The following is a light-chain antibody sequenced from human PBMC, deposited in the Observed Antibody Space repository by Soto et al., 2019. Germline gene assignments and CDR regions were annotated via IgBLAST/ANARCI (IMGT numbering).Light chain of an antibody. CDR3: QQYTNWPPWT. Sequence: DIVMTQSPDSLAVSLGERATINCKSSQSVLYSSKNKNYLAWYQQKPGQPPKLLIYWASTRESGVPDRLSGSGSGTDFTLTISSLQAEDVAVYYCQQYTNWPPWTFGQGTKMDIK. CDR2: WAS. V-gene: IGKV4-1*01. CDR1: QSVLYSSKNKNY. J-gene: IGKJ1*01.